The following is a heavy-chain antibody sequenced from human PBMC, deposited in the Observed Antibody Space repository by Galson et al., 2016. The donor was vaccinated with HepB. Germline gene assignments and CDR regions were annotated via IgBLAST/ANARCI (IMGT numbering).Heavy chain of an antibody. CDR1: GFTFSNYA. V-gene: IGHV3-30*04. CDR2: IFYDGSNE. CDR3: ANGAGYGDYANYYYGMDV. D-gene: IGHD4-17*01. Sequence: SLRLSCAASGFTFSNYAMHWVRQAPGKGLEWVARIFYDGSNEYYADSVKGRFTISRDNSKNTLYLQMNSLRAEDTAVYYCANGAGYGDYANYYYGMDVWGQGTTVTVSS. J-gene: IGHJ6*02.